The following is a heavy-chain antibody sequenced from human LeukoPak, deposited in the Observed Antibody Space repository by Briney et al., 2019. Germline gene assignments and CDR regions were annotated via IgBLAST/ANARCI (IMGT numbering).Heavy chain of an antibody. D-gene: IGHD1-26*01. J-gene: IGHJ3*02. V-gene: IGHV5-51*01. CDR2: IFPGDSDT. CDR3: ARRWEGIFDI. CDR1: AYSFIRYC. Sequence: SPQIFCKGSAYSFIRYCICWVSQMPPKGLLSMGIIFPGDSDTRYSPPFQGQVTISADTSMTTAYLQWGGPKAPDTAMCYLARRWEGIFDIWGQGTMVPVSS.